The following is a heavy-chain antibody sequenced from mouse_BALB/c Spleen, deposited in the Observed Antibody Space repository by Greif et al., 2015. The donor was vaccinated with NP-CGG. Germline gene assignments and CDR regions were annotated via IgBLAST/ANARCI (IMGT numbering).Heavy chain of an antibody. J-gene: IGHJ4*01. CDR1: GFTFSSYA. CDR3: ARQGATTAKNYAMDY. V-gene: IGHV5-9-3*01. Sequence: EVQLQQSGGGLVKPGGSLKLSCAASGFTFSSYAMSWVRQTPEKRLEWVATISSGGSYTYYPDSVKGRFTISRDNAKDTLDLQRSRLRSEDTAMYYCARQGATTAKNYAMDYWGQGTSVTVSS. D-gene: IGHD1-2*01. CDR2: ISSGGSYT.